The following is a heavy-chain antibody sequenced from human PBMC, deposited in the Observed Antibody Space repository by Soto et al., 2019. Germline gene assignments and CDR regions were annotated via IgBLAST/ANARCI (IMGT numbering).Heavy chain of an antibody. V-gene: IGHV4-31*03. Sequence: SETLSLTCTVSGGSISSGGYYWSWIRQHPGKGLEWIGYIYYSGSTYYNPSLKSRVTISVDTSKNQFSLKLSSVTAADTTVYYCAREYSSSWYNAFDIWGQGTMVTVSS. CDR1: GGSISSGGYY. CDR2: IYYSGST. J-gene: IGHJ3*02. D-gene: IGHD6-13*01. CDR3: AREYSSSWYNAFDI.